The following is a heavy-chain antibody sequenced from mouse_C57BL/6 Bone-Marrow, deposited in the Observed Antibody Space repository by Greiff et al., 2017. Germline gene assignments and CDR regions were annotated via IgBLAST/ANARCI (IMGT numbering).Heavy chain of an antibody. Sequence: VHVKQSGPELVKPGASVKISCKASGYSFTGYYMHWVKQSHGNILDWIGYIYPYNGVSSYNQKFKGKATLTVDKSSSTAYMELRSLTSEDSAVYYCARGNLLLRQAWFAYWGQGTLVTVSA. CDR3: ARGNLLLRQAWFAY. J-gene: IGHJ3*01. V-gene: IGHV1-31*01. CDR2: IYPYNGVS. CDR1: GYSFTGYY. D-gene: IGHD1-1*01.